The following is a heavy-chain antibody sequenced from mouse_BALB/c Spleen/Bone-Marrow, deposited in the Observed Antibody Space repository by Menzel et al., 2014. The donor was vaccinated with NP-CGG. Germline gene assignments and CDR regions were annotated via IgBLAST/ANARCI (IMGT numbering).Heavy chain of an antibody. CDR1: GFAFSGYD. J-gene: IGHJ4*01. Sequence: EVKLMESGGGLVKPGGSLKLSCAASGFAFSGYDMSWVRQTPEKRLEWVAYISSGDINTYYPDSVKGRFTISRDNAKNTLYLQMNNLKSEDTAMYYCARQRSYAYAMDYWGQGTSVTVSS. V-gene: IGHV5-12-1*01. CDR2: ISSGDINT. D-gene: IGHD2-12*01. CDR3: ARQRSYAYAMDY.